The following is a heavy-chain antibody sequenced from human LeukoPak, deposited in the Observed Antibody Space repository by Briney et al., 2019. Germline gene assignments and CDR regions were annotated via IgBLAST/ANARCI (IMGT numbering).Heavy chain of an antibody. V-gene: IGHV1-69*01. CDR1: GGTFRSYA. CDR3: ARSRLAGDIVVVQNQYYFDY. Sequence: ASVKVSCKASGGTFRSYAIRWVRQAPGQGLEWMGGVIPFLCKPNYAQMFQGRVTITGDEATSTAYVELSSLRSEDTAVYYCARSRLAGDIVVVQNQYYFDYWGQGTLVTVSS. J-gene: IGHJ4*02. D-gene: IGHD2-2*01. CDR2: VIPFLCKP.